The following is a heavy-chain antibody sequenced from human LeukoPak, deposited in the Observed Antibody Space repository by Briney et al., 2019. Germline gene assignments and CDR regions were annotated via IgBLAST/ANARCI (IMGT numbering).Heavy chain of an antibody. J-gene: IGHJ3*02. CDR1: GFTFSSYS. Sequence: GGSLRLSCAASGFTFSSYSMNWVRQAPGKGLEWLSTINGDGGGDTTSYADSVQGRFIISRDTSKNTLYLQMNHLRAEDTAVYYCARDGGGDIVVAFAFDIWGQGTMVTVSS. CDR3: ARDGGGDIVVAFAFDI. CDR2: INGDGGGDTT. V-gene: IGHV3-23*01. D-gene: IGHD2-15*01.